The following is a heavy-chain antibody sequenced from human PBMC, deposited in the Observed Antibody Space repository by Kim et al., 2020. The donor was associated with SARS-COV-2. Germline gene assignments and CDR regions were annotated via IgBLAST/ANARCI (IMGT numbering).Heavy chain of an antibody. CDR2: IKQDGSEK. J-gene: IGHJ6*02. CDR3: ARDPGKDYYYGMDV. V-gene: IGHV3-7*01. CDR1: GFTFSIYW. Sequence: GGSLRLSCAASGFTFSIYWMSWVRQAPGKGLEWVANIKQDGSEKYYVDSVKGRFTISRDNAKNSLYLQMNSLRAEDTAVYYCARDPGKDYYYGMDVWGQGTTVTVSS. D-gene: IGHD6-13*01.